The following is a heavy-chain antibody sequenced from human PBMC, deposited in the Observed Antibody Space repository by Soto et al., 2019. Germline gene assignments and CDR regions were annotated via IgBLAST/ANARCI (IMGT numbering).Heavy chain of an antibody. CDR3: ARGNGLVVPATTHDY. D-gene: IGHD2-2*01. CDR1: GYTFTSYG. J-gene: IGHJ4*02. CDR2: ISGYNGNT. Sequence: QVQLVQSGAEVKKPGASVKVSCKASGYTFTSYGINWVRQAPGQGIEWMGWISGYNGNTNYAQKLQGRVTMTTDTSASTAYMELRSLRSDDTEVYYCARGNGLVVPATTHDYWGQGTLVTVSS. V-gene: IGHV1-18*01.